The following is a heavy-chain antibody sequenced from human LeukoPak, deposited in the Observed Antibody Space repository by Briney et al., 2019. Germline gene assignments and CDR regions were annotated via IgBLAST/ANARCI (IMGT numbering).Heavy chain of an antibody. J-gene: IGHJ6*02. CDR3: ASGQWLVHYYGMDV. CDR1: GGSFSGYY. V-gene: IGHV4-34*01. CDR2: INHSGST. Sequence: SETLSLTCAVYGGSFSGYYWSWIRQPPGKGLEWIGEINHSGSTNYNPSLKSRVTISVDTSKNQFSLKLSSVTAADTAVYYCASGQWLVHYYGMDVWGQGTTVTVSS. D-gene: IGHD6-19*01.